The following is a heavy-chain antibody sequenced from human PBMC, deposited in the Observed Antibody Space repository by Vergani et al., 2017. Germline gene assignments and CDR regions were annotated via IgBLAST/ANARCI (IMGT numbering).Heavy chain of an antibody. CDR2: IIPILGIA. CDR1: GGTFSSYT. D-gene: IGHD6-19*01. J-gene: IGHJ4*02. Sequence: QVQLVQSGAEVKKPGSSVKVSCKASGGTFSSYTISWVRQAPGQGLEWMGRIIPILGIANYAQKFQGRVTITADKSTSTAYMELSSLRSEDTAVYYCASSPYSSGWSIDYWGQETLVTVSS. CDR3: ASSPYSSGWSIDY. V-gene: IGHV1-69*02.